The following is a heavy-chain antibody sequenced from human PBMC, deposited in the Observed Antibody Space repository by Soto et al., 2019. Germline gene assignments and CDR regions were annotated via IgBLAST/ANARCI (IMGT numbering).Heavy chain of an antibody. Sequence: GGSLRLSCAASGFTFSSYWMSWVRQAPGKGLEWVANIKQDGSEKYYVDSVKGRFTISRDNAKNSLFLQVNSLTAEDTAVYYCARGSWTGNQGTYYFDYWGQGALVTVSS. CDR1: GFTFSSYW. CDR3: ARGSWTGNQGTYYFDY. D-gene: IGHD3-10*01. CDR2: IKQDGSEK. J-gene: IGHJ4*02. V-gene: IGHV3-7*02.